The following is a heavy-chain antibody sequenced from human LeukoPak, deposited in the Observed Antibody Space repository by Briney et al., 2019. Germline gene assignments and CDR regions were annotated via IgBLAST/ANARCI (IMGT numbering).Heavy chain of an antibody. J-gene: IGHJ5*02. CDR1: GGSVSDYY. D-gene: IGHD3-22*01. CDR2: IYHTGST. V-gene: IGHV4-59*02. CDR3: ARGQYYYDSGGPIRGFDP. Sequence: SETLSLTCTISGGSVSDYYWSWIRQSPGKGLEWIGYIYHTGSTSYSPSLKSRVTISADTSQNQFSLKLSSVTAADTAVYYCARGQYYYDSGGPIRGFDPWGQGTLVTVSS.